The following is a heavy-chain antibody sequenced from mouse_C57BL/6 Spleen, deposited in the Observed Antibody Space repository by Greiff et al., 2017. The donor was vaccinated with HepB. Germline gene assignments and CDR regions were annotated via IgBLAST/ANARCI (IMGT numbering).Heavy chain of an antibody. Sequence: VQLQQPGAELVKPGASVKLSCKASGYTFTSYWMHWVKQRPGRGLEWIGRIDPNRGGTKYNEKFKSKATLTVDKPSSTAYMQLSSLTSEDSAVYYCARSHYSVASGGFDWGQGTTLTVSS. V-gene: IGHV1-72*01. D-gene: IGHD1-1*01. CDR3: ARSHYSVASGGFD. CDR2: IDPNRGGT. J-gene: IGHJ2*01. CDR1: GYTFTSYW.